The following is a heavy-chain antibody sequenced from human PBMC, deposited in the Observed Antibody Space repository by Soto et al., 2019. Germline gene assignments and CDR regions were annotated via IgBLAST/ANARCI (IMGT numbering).Heavy chain of an antibody. CDR1: GYTFTSYY. J-gene: IGHJ6*02. CDR3: ARVTTVTTTYYYYYGMDV. D-gene: IGHD4-4*01. CDR2: INPSGGST. V-gene: IGHV1-46*01. Sequence: ASVKVSCKASGYTFTSYYMHWVRQAPGQGLEWMGIINPSGGSTSYAQKFQGRVTMTRDTSTSTVYMELSSLRSEDTAVYYCARVTTVTTTYYYYYGMDVWGQGTTVTVSS.